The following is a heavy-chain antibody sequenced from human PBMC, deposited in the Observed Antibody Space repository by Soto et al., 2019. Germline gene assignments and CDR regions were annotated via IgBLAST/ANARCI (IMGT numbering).Heavy chain of an antibody. V-gene: IGHV1-18*01. D-gene: IGHD2-15*01. CDR3: ARCYCSVGSCYTCWHFDL. CDR2: IGPYNGNT. J-gene: IGHJ2*01. CDR1: GYTFNNYG. Sequence: QVQLVQSGAEVKNPGASVKVSCKASGYTFNNYGISWLRQAPGQGLEWLGWIGPYNGNTDHAQNFQGRVTMTTDTSTNTAYMELRSLRSDDTALYYCARCYCSVGSCYTCWHFDLWGRGTLVTVSS.